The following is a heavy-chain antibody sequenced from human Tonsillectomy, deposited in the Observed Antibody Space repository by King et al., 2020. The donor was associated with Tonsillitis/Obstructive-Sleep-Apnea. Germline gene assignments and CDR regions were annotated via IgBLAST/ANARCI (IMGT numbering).Heavy chain of an antibody. CDR2: ISYDGNNK. D-gene: IGHD3-3*01. Sequence: VQLVESGGGVVQPGRSLRLSCAASGFTFSSYTIHWVRQAPGKGLEWVAVISYDGNNKYYADSVKGRFTISRDNSKNTLYLQMNSLRAEDTAVYYCARDLTIFGVHEGAFHIWGQGTMVTVSS. CDR1: GFTFSSYT. J-gene: IGHJ3*02. V-gene: IGHV3-30*04. CDR3: ARDLTIFGVHEGAFHI.